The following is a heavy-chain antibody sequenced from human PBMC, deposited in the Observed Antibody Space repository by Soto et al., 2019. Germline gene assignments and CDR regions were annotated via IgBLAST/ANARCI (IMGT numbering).Heavy chain of an antibody. J-gene: IGHJ6*02. CDR1: GYTFTSYD. CDR3: ASPSYDFWSGYLGYYYYGMDV. V-gene: IGHV1-8*01. CDR2: MNPNSGNT. D-gene: IGHD3-3*01. Sequence: ASVKVSCKASGYTFTSYDINWVRQATGQGLEWMGWMNPNSGNTGYAQKFQGRVTMTRNTSISTAYMELSSLRSEDTAVYYCASPSYDFWSGYLGYYYYGMDVWGQGTTGTGFS.